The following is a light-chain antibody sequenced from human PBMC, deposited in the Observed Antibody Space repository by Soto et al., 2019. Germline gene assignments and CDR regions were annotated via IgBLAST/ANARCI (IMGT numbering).Light chain of an antibody. CDR3: QQYGSSIT. CDR1: QSVSSN. J-gene: IGKJ1*01. V-gene: IGKV3-20*01. Sequence: ELVLTQSPGTLSLSPGDRATLSCRASQSVSSNLAWYQQKPGQAPSLLVYAASTRATGIPDRFSGSGSGTDFTLTISRLDPEDFAVYYCQQYGSSITFGQGTKGDIK. CDR2: AAS.